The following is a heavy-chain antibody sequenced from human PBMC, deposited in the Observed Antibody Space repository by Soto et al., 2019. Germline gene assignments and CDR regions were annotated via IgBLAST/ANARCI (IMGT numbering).Heavy chain of an antibody. V-gene: IGHV3-23*01. CDR1: GFTFSSYA. CDR2: ISGSGLST. Sequence: GGSLRLSWAASGFTFSSYAMSWVRQAPGKGLEWVSAISGSGLSTYYADSVKGRFTISRDNSTNTLYLQMNSLRAEDTAVYYWAKDMAYCGGDCAPPMGLSPRDYFDYWGQGTLVTVSS. D-gene: IGHD2-21*02. CDR3: AKDMAYCGGDCAPPMGLSPRDYFDY. J-gene: IGHJ4*02.